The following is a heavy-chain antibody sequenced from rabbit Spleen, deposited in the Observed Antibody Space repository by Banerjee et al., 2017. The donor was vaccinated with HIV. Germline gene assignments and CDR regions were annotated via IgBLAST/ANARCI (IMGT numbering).Heavy chain of an antibody. Sequence: QSLEESGGDLVKNGAYLTHTCIASGVSFSGSTYMCWVRQDPGKGLEWIACIEAGSSGFTYFANWAKGRFTISRTSSTTVTLQMTSLTFADTATYFCARDTSSSFSSYGMDLWGPGTLVTVS. J-gene: IGHJ6*01. CDR1: GVSFSGSTY. D-gene: IGHD1-1*01. CDR3: ARDTSSSFSSYGMDL. V-gene: IGHV1S40*01. CDR2: IEAGSSGFT.